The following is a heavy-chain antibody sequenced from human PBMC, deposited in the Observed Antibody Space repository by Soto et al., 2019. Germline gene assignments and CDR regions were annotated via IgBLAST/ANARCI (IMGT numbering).Heavy chain of an antibody. V-gene: IGHV3-11*01. CDR1: GLTFSDYY. Sequence: PGGSLRLSCAASGLTFSDYYMSWIRQALGKGLEWVSYISSSGSTIYYADSVKGRFTISRDNAKNSLYLQMNSLRAEDTAVYYCARDNRLVVPPPGYYYYMDVWGKGTTVTVSS. D-gene: IGHD2-2*01. J-gene: IGHJ6*03. CDR3: ARDNRLVVPPPGYYYYMDV. CDR2: ISSSGSTI.